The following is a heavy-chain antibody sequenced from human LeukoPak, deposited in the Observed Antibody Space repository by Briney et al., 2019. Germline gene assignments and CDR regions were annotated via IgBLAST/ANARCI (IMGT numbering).Heavy chain of an antibody. V-gene: IGHV4-59*01. D-gene: IGHD4-17*01. CDR1: GGSIRSYY. CDR2: IYYSGST. J-gene: IGHJ4*02. Sequence: PSETLSLTCTVSGGSIRSYYWRWIRQPPGKGLEWIGYIYYSGSTNYNPSLKSRVTISVDTSKNQFSLKLSSVTAADTAVYYCARDRYGDYVADYWGQGTLVTVSS. CDR3: ARDRYGDYVADY.